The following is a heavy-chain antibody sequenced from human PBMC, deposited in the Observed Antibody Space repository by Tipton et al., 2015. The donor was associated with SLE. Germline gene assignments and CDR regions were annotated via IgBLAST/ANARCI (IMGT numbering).Heavy chain of an antibody. Sequence: TLSLTCTVSGGSISSGSYYWSWIRQPAGKGLEWIGHIYTSGSTNYNPSLKSRVTIPVDTSKNQFSLKLSPVTAADTAVYYCARDGESIAASGSHFDYWGQGTLVTVSS. D-gene: IGHD6-6*01. CDR3: ARDGESIAASGSHFDY. J-gene: IGHJ4*02. CDR1: GGSISSGSYY. CDR2: IYTSGST. V-gene: IGHV4-61*09.